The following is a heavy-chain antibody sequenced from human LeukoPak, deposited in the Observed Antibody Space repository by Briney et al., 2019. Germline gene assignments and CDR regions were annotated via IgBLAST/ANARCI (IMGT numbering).Heavy chain of an antibody. CDR1: GGTFSSYA. CDR2: MNPNSGNT. Sequence: ASVKVSCKASGGTFSSYAISWVRQAPGQGLEWMGWMNPNSGNTGYAQKFQGRVTMTRNTSISTAYMELSSLRSEDTAVYYCTRLYDYSNYSYDQNWFDPWGQGTLVTVSS. CDR3: TRLYDYSNYSYDQNWFDP. J-gene: IGHJ5*02. V-gene: IGHV1-8*02. D-gene: IGHD4-11*01.